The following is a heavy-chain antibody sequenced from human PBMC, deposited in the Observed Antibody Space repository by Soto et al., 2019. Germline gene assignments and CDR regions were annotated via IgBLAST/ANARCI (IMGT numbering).Heavy chain of an antibody. D-gene: IGHD6-6*01. CDR3: ARGAARPVVFLRYYGMDV. Sequence: PSQTLSLTCAISGDSVSSNSAAWNWIRQSPSRGLEWLGRTYYRSKWYNDYAVSVKSRITINPDTSKNQFSLQLNSVTPEDTAVYYCARGAARPVVFLRYYGMDVWGQGTTVTISS. V-gene: IGHV6-1*01. CDR1: GDSVSSNSAA. CDR2: TYYRSKWYN. J-gene: IGHJ6*02.